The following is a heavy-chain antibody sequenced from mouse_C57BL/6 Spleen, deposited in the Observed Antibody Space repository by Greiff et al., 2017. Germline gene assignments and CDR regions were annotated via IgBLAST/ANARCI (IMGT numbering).Heavy chain of an antibody. J-gene: IGHJ2*01. CDR1: GYTFTSYY. D-gene: IGHD1-1*02. V-gene: IGHV1-22*01. CDR3: AGEAHGLYYVDY. CDR2: INPSNGGT. Sequence: EVQLQQSGPELVKPGASVKMSCKASGYTFTSYYMHWVKQSPGQGLEWIGYINPSNGGTSYNQKFKGKATLTVNKSSSTAYMELRSLTSEDSAVYYCAGEAHGLYYVDYWGQGTTLTVSA.